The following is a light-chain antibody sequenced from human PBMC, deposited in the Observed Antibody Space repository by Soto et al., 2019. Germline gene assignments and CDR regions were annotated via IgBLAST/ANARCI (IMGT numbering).Light chain of an antibody. CDR1: QSISNH. J-gene: IGKJ1*01. V-gene: IGKV1-39*01. CDR2: AAS. Sequence: DIQMTQSPSSLSASVEDRVIITCRASQSISNHLNWYQQKPGKAHKLLIFAASSLQSGVPSRFSGSRSGPDFTLTIRGLQPEDFATYYCQQSYSSPPTFGQGTKVDIK. CDR3: QQSYSSPPT.